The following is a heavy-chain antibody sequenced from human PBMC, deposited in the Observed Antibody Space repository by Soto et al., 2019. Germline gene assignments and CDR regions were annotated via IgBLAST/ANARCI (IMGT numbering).Heavy chain of an antibody. D-gene: IGHD3-10*01. Sequence: PXGTLSLTCAVYGGSFSGYYWSWIRQPPGKGLEWIGEINHSGSTNYNPSLKSRVTISVDTSKNQFSLKLSSVTAADTAVYYCARGYYYGSGSYSYSNGYYGMDVWGQGTTVTVSS. CDR1: GGSFSGYY. V-gene: IGHV4-34*01. J-gene: IGHJ6*02. CDR3: ARGYYYGSGSYSYSNGYYGMDV. CDR2: INHSGST.